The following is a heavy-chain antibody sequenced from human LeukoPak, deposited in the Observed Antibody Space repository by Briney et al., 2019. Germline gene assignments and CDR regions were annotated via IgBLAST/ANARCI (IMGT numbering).Heavy chain of an antibody. V-gene: IGHV1-2*02. CDR1: GYTFTDYY. CDR3: ARGPGLLWFGESSLQM. D-gene: IGHD3-10*01. Sequence: ASVKVSCKASGYTFTDYYMHWVRQTPGQGLEWMGWINPYSGGTNYAQKFQGRVTMTRDTSINIAYMELSRLTSDDTAVYYCARGPGLLWFGESSLQMWGQGTLVTVSS. J-gene: IGHJ4*02. CDR2: INPYSGGT.